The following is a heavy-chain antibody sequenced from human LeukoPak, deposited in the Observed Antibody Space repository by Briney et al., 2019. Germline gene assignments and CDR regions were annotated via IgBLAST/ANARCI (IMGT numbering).Heavy chain of an antibody. CDR2: IYYSGST. V-gene: IGHV4-59*08. Sequence: PSETLSLTCTVSGGSISSYYWSWIRQPPGKGLEWIGYIYYSGSTNYNPSLKSRVTISVDTSKNQFSLKLSSVTAADTAVYYCARGVGYYYYGMDVWGQGTTVTVSS. J-gene: IGHJ6*02. CDR1: GGSISSYY. D-gene: IGHD2-8*01. CDR3: ARGVGYYYYGMDV.